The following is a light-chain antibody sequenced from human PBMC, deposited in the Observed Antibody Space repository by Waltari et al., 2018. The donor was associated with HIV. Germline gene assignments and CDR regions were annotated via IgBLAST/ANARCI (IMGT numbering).Light chain of an antibody. Sequence: SYVLTQSPSVWVAPGQTAKITCGGNNIGSKTVHWYQQKPGQAPVLVVYDDSDRPSGIPERFSGSNSGNTATLTISRVEAGDEADYFCQVWDSSTDHYVFGTGTKVTVL. CDR3: QVWDSSTDHYV. V-gene: IGLV3-21*02. J-gene: IGLJ1*01. CDR2: DDS. CDR1: NIGSKT.